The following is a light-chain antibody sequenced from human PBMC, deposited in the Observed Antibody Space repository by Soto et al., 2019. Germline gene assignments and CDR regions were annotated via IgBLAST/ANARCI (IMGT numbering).Light chain of an antibody. CDR3: QQYGST. CDR1: QSVSSSY. J-gene: IGKJ4*01. Sequence: EIVLTQSPGTLSLSPGERATLSCRASQSVSSSYLAWYPQKPGQAPRLLIYGASSRATGIPGRFSGSGSGTDFTLTISRLEPEDFAVYYCQQYGSTFGGGTKVEIK. CDR2: GAS. V-gene: IGKV3-20*01.